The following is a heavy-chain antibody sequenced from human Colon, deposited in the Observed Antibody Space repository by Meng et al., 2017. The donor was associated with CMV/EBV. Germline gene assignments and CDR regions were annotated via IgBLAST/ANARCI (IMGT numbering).Heavy chain of an antibody. CDR1: GFNVNTQY. Sequence: GESLKISCAASGFNVNTQYMYWVRQAPGGGLEWVSTFSTEGNTYYADFVKGRFAISRDISKNTLSLQMDSLRVDDTAIYFCADIFHFGVWGHGTTVTVSS. CDR2: FSTEGNT. D-gene: IGHD3-3*01. CDR3: ADIFHFGV. J-gene: IGHJ6*02. V-gene: IGHV3-53*01.